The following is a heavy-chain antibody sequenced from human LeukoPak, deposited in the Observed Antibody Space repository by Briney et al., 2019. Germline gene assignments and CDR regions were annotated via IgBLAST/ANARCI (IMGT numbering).Heavy chain of an antibody. CDR1: AFTFSSYW. Sequence: GGSLRLSCAASAFTFSSYWMHWVRQAPGKGLVWVSRINSDGSSTSYADSVKGRFTISRDNAKNTLYLQMNSLRAEDTAMYYCARGSDCSGGSCYSYWYFDLWGRGTLVIVSS. CDR2: INSDGSST. CDR3: ARGSDCSGGSCYSYWYFDL. D-gene: IGHD2-15*01. J-gene: IGHJ2*01. V-gene: IGHV3-74*01.